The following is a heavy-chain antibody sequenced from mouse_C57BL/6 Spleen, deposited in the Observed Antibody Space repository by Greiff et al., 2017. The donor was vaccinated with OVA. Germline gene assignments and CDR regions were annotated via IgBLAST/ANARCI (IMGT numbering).Heavy chain of an antibody. CDR2: IWRGGST. CDR3: AKNEGGGLVWYFDV. J-gene: IGHJ1*03. D-gene: IGHD3-3*01. Sequence: QVQLKESGPGLVQPSQSLSITCTVSGFSLTSYGVHWVRQSPGKGLEWLGVIWRGGSTDYNAAFMSRLSITKDNSKSQVFFKMNSLQADDTAIYYCAKNEGGGLVWYFDVWGTGTTVTVSS. CDR1: GFSLTSYG. V-gene: IGHV2-5*01.